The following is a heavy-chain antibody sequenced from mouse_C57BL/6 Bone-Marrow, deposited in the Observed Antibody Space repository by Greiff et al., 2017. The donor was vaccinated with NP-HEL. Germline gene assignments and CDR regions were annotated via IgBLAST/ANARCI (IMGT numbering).Heavy chain of an antibody. CDR2: INPRTGGT. Sequence: EVQLQQSGPELVKPGASVKISCKASGYSFTGYYMNWVKQSPEKSLEWIGEINPRTGGTTYNQKFKAKATLTGDKSSSTAYMQLKSLTSEDSAVYYCATYDYNDGYYFDNWGQGTTLTVSS. J-gene: IGHJ2*01. V-gene: IGHV1-42*01. CDR1: GYSFTGYY. D-gene: IGHD2-4*01. CDR3: ATYDYNDGYYFDN.